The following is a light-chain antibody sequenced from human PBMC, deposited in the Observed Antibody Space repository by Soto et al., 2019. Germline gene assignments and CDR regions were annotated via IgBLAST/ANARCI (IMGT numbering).Light chain of an antibody. CDR3: QKYNSAPLT. V-gene: IGKV1-27*01. Sequence: DIQMTQSPSSLPASVGDTVTITCRASQGISSYLAWYQQKPGKVPKLLIYAASTLQSGVPSRFSGSASGTDFTLTISSLQPEDVGTYYRQKYNSAPLTFGGGTKVDIK. CDR1: QGISSY. CDR2: AAS. J-gene: IGKJ4*01.